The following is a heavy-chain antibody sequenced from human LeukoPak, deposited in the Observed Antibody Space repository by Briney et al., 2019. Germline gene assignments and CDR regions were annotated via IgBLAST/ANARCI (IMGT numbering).Heavy chain of an antibody. D-gene: IGHD1-14*01. Sequence: ASETLSLTCTVSGYSISSGYYWGWIRQPPGKGLEWIGSIYHSGSTYYNPSLKSRVTISVDTSKNQFSLKLSSVTAADTAVYYCARGDRTFDYWGQGTLVTVSS. CDR3: ARGDRTFDY. CDR2: IYHSGST. J-gene: IGHJ4*02. V-gene: IGHV4-38-2*02. CDR1: GYSISSGYY.